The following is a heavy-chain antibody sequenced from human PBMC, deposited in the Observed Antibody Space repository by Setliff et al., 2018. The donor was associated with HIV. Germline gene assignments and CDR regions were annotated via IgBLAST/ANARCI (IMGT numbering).Heavy chain of an antibody. CDR3: ARLPARPTMDY. V-gene: IGHV4-39*01. J-gene: IGHJ4*02. CDR1: GGSISSSSYY. Sequence: PSATLSLTCTVSGGSISSSSYYWGWIRQRPGTGLEWIGTIHYSGITYYNPSLKSRVTISVDTSKNQFSLNLGSVTAAATAVYYWARLPARPTMDYWGQGTLVTVSS. D-gene: IGHD3-10*01. CDR2: IHYSGIT.